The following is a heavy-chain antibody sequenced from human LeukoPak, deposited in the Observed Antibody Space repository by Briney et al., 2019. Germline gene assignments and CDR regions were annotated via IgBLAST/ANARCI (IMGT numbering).Heavy chain of an antibody. V-gene: IGHV1-69*05. CDR1: GGTFSSYA. D-gene: IGHD3-22*01. CDR3: ARDTRKQRSSGYYLMDAFDI. J-gene: IGHJ3*02. CDR2: IIPIFGTA. Sequence: SVKVSCKASGGTFSSYAISWVRQAPGQGLEWMGGIIPIFGTANYAQKFQGRVTIITDESTSTAYMELSSLRSEDTAVYYCARDTRKQRSSGYYLMDAFDIWGQGTMVTVSS.